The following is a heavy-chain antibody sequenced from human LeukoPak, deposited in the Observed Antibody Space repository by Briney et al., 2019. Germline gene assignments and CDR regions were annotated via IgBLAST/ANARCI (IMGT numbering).Heavy chain of an antibody. CDR1: GGSISSSSYY. CDR2: IYYSGST. J-gene: IGHJ3*02. CDR3: ARQWLVRGSAFDI. Sequence: SETLSLTCTVSGGSISSSSYYWGWIRQPPGKGLEWIGSIYYSGSTYYNPSLKSRVTISVDTSKNQFSLKLSSVTAADTAVNYCARQWLVRGSAFDIWGQGTMVTVSS. V-gene: IGHV4-39*01. D-gene: IGHD6-19*01.